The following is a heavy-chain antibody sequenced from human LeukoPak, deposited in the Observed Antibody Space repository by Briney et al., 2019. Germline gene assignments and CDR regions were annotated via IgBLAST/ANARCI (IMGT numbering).Heavy chain of an antibody. CDR2: IIPILGIA. CDR1: GGTFSSYA. V-gene: IGHV1-69*04. J-gene: IGHJ4*02. Sequence: SVTVSCKASGGTFSSYAISWVRQAPGQGLEWMGRIIPILGIANYAQKFQGRVTITADKSTSTAYMELSSLRSEDTAVYYCARGRPGYSGYDCFDYWGQGTLVTVSS. D-gene: IGHD5-12*01. CDR3: ARGRPGYSGYDCFDY.